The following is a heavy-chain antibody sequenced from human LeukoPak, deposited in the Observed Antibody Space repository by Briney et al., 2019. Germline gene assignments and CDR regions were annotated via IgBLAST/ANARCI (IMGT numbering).Heavy chain of an antibody. J-gene: IGHJ5*02. CDR1: GGTFSSYA. V-gene: IGHV1-69*05. Sequence: ASVKVSCKASGGTFSSYAITWVRQAPGQGHEWIGCIIPIFGTANYAQKFQGRVTITTDESTSTAYMELSSLRSEDTAVYYCARDPIAAGTGGSYNWFDPWGQGTLVTVSS. D-gene: IGHD6-13*01. CDR2: IIPIFGTA. CDR3: ARDPIAAGTGGSYNWFDP.